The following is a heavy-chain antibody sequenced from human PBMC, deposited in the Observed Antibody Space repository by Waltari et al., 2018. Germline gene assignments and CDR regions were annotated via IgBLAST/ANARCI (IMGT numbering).Heavy chain of an antibody. Sequence: QVQLVQSGAEVKKPGASVKVSCRTSGDIFSSYFIFWVRQAPGQGLEWMGIINPSDGGTNYPQKFQDRVTMTRDTSTSTVYMELRSLRSEDTAVYYCTRDKLDYYNGMDVWGQGTTVTVSS. D-gene: IGHD3-3*02. CDR2: INPSDGGT. V-gene: IGHV1-46*03. CDR3: TRDKLDYYNGMDV. J-gene: IGHJ6*02. CDR1: GDIFSSYF.